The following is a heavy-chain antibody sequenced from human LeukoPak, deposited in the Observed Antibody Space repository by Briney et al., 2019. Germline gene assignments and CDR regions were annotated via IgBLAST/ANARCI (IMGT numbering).Heavy chain of an antibody. J-gene: IGHJ3*02. CDR2: ISGSGSST. CDR3: GKDPNGDYIGAFEM. D-gene: IGHD4-17*01. CDR1: GFTFRGYP. Sequence: HSGGPRRLPFEASGFTFRGYPMTWVRQAPGKGLEWVSGISGSGSSTYYADSVKGRPTISRDNAKNTLYLEMHSLRAEDTAVYYCGKDPNGDYIGAFEMWGRGTMVTVSP. V-gene: IGHV3-23*01.